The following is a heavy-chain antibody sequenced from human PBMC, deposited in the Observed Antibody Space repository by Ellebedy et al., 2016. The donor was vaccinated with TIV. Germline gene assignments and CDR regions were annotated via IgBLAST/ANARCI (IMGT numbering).Heavy chain of an antibody. CDR1: GYTFTIFG. J-gene: IGHJ4*02. CDR2: ISTYNGRT. V-gene: IGHV1-18*04. CDR3: VRDLFGDYYLF. D-gene: IGHD3-10*02. Sequence: AASVKVSCKTSGYTFTIFGVSWIRQAPGQGPEWMGWISTYNGRTDFPQKFLGRLTLSTDTSTSTVYMELKSLTSDDTAVYYCVRDLFGDYYLFWGQGTLVTVSS.